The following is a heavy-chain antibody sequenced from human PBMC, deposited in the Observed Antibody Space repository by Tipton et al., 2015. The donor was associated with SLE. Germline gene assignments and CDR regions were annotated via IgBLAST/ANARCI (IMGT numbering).Heavy chain of an antibody. CDR3: ARHYYGVDYYGLDV. CDR1: GASISDNY. V-gene: IGHV4-59*08. CDR2: IYSTLST. Sequence: TLSLTCTVSGASISDNYWSWIRQPTGKRLEWIGYIYSTLSTNYNPSLKSRVTISVDTSKNQFSLKLSSVTAADTAVYYCARHYYGVDYYGLDVWGQGTTVTVSS. D-gene: IGHD3-22*01. J-gene: IGHJ6*02.